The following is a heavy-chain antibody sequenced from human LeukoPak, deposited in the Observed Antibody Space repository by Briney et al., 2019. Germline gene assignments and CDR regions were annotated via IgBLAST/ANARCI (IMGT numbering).Heavy chain of an antibody. CDR3: ARDLDYDFWSGYSYWFDP. J-gene: IGHJ5*02. V-gene: IGHV4-61*02. Sequence: SQTLSLIWTVSGGSISSGSYYWSWIRQPAGKGLAWIGRIYTSGSTNYNPSLNSRVNISVDTSKNQLSLKLSTVTAADTAVYYCARDLDYDFWSGYSYWFDPWGQGTLVTV. CDR2: IYTSGST. D-gene: IGHD3-3*01. CDR1: GGSISSGSYY.